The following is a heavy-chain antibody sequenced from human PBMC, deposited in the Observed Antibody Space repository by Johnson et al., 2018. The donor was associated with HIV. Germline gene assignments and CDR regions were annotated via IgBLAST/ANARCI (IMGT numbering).Heavy chain of an antibody. D-gene: IGHD3-22*01. CDR1: GFTFSVYA. CDR2: ISYDGRSK. CDR3: TTADSSGYFDAFDI. J-gene: IGHJ3*02. V-gene: IGHV3-30*14. Sequence: QVQLVESGGGVVQPGRSLRLSCAASGFTFSVYAMHWVRQAPGKGLEWVAVISYDGRSKYYSDSVKGRFTISRDNSKNTLYLQMNSMKTEDTAVYYCTTADSSGYFDAFDIWGQGTLVTVSS.